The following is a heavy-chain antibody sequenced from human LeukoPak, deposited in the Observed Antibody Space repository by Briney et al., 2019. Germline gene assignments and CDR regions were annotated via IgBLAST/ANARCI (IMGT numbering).Heavy chain of an antibody. V-gene: IGHV3-13*01. CDR2: IASGFHT. D-gene: IGHD5-18*01. CDR3: VREARGYHYTYFDY. Sequence: GGSLRLSCTASGFTLGSHDMHWVRQTRGEGLEWVAAIASGFHTFYAGSVKGRFTVSREDAKNSLYLQMNSLRVGDTAVYYCVREARGYHYTYFDYWGQGTLVTLSS. J-gene: IGHJ4*02. CDR1: GFTLGSHD.